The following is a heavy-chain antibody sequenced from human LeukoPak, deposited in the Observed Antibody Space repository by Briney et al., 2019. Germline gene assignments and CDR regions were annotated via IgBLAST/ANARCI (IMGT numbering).Heavy chain of an antibody. CDR2: INPSGGST. Sequence: GASVKVSCKASGYTFTSYYMHWVRQAPGQGLEWMGIINPSGGSTSYAQKFQGRVTMTRDTSTSSVYMELSSLRSEDTAVYYCARSYSNYVKAFDIWGQGTMVTVSS. CDR1: GYTFTSYY. D-gene: IGHD4-11*01. V-gene: IGHV1-46*03. CDR3: ARSYSNYVKAFDI. J-gene: IGHJ3*02.